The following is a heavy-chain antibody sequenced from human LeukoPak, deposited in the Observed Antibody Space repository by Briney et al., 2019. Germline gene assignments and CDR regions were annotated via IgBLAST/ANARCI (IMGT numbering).Heavy chain of an antibody. J-gene: IGHJ4*02. V-gene: IGHV4-34*01. CDR2: INHSGST. D-gene: IGHD3-9*01. CDR1: GGSFSGYY. CDR3: ARGYYDILTGYKTDY. Sequence: PSETLSLTCAVYGGSFSGYYWSRIRQPPGKGLEWIGEINHSGSTNYNPSLKSRVTISVDTSKNQFSLKLSSVTAADTAVYYCARGYYDILTGYKTDYWGQGTLVTVSS.